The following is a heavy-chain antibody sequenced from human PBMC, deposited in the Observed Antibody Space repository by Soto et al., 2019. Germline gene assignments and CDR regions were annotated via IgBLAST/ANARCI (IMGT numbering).Heavy chain of an antibody. CDR1: GYTFIGYY. V-gene: IGHV1-2*04. CDR2: INPNSGGT. CDR3: ARVGGGLASLGYYGMDV. J-gene: IGHJ6*02. D-gene: IGHD3-10*01. Sequence: QVQLVQSGAEVKKTGASVKVSCKASGYTFIGYYIHWVRQAPGQGLEWMGWINPNSGGTNYEQRFQGWVSITRDRSIRTAYMELSRSKSEDTAVYYCARVGGGLASLGYYGMDVWGQGTTVTVSS.